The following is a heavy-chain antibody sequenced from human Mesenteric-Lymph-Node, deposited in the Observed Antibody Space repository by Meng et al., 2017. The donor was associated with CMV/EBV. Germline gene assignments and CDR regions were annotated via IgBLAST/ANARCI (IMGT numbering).Heavy chain of an antibody. D-gene: IGHD3-22*01. Sequence: ASVKVSCKASGYTFTSYYMHWVRQAPGQGLEWMGIINPSGGSTSYAQKFQGRVTMTRDTSTSTVYMELSSLRSEDTAVYYCARGNHYDSSGSTVDPNYFDYWGQGTLVTVSS. CDR3: ARGNHYDSSGSTVDPNYFDY. J-gene: IGHJ4*02. CDR2: INPSGGST. V-gene: IGHV1-46*01. CDR1: GYTFTSYY.